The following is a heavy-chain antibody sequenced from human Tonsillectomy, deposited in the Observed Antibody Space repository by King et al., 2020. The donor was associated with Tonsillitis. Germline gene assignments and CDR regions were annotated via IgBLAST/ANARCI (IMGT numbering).Heavy chain of an antibody. J-gene: IGHJ5*02. CDR1: GYTFSGYY. V-gene: IGHV1-2*02. CDR3: ARDYCTNGVCSWFDP. CDR2: SNPNSGGA. Sequence: QTQLVQSGAEVKKPGASVKVSCKASGYTFSGYYMHWVRQAPGQGLEWMGWSNPNSGGANYAKKFQGRVTLTRDTSISTAYMELSRLRSDDTAVYYCARDYCTNGVCSWFDPWGQGTLVTVSS. D-gene: IGHD2-8*01.